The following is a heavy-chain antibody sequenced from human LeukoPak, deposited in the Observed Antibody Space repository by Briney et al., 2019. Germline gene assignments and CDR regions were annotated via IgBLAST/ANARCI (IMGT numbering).Heavy chain of an antibody. CDR3: ARRSRDGYNHLDAFDI. CDR2: INHSGST. J-gene: IGHJ3*02. CDR1: GGSFSGYY. D-gene: IGHD5-24*01. Sequence: SETLSLTCAVYGGSFSGYYWSWIRQPPGKGLEWIGEINHSGSTNYNPSLKSRVTISVDTSKNQFSLKLTSVTAADTAVYYCARRSRDGYNHLDAFDIWGQGTMVTVSS. V-gene: IGHV4-34*01.